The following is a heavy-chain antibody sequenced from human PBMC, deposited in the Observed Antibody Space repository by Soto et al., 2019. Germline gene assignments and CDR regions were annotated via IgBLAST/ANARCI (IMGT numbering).Heavy chain of an antibody. CDR3: AKDHRETGSRWSFDY. J-gene: IGHJ4*02. Sequence: PGGSLRLSCAASGFTFSSYALSWVRQAPGKGLEWVSAISGSGSSTYYADSVKGRFTISRDNSKNTLYLQMNSLRAEDTAVYYCAKDHRETGSRWSFDYWGQGTLVTVSS. D-gene: IGHD6-13*01. CDR2: ISGSGSST. CDR1: GFTFSSYA. V-gene: IGHV3-23*01.